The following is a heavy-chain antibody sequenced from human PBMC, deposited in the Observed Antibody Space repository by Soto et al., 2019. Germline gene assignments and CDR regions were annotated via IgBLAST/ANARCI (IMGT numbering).Heavy chain of an antibody. CDR2: ISYDGSNK. J-gene: IGHJ6*02. Sequence: GGSLRLSCAASGFTFSSYAMHWVRQAPGKGLEWVAVISYDGSNKYYADSVKGRFTISRDNSKNTLYPQMNSLRAEDTAVYYCARVTSHCTNGVCSTWDYYSYGMDVWRQGTTVTVSS. CDR1: GFTFSSYA. D-gene: IGHD2-8*01. V-gene: IGHV3-30-3*01. CDR3: ARVTSHCTNGVCSTWDYYSYGMDV.